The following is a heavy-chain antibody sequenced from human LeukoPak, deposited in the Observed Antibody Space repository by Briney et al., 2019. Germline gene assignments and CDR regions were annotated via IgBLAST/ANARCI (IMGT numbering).Heavy chain of an antibody. D-gene: IGHD3-10*01. CDR3: ASSNLAAMVRGVSNWFDP. Sequence: ASVKVSCKASGGTFISYAISWVRQAPGQGLEWMGGIIPIFGTANYAQKFQGRVTITTDESTSTAYMELSSLRSEDTAVYYCASSNLAAMVRGVSNWFDPWGQGTLVTVSS. V-gene: IGHV1-69*05. J-gene: IGHJ5*02. CDR2: IIPIFGTA. CDR1: GGTFISYA.